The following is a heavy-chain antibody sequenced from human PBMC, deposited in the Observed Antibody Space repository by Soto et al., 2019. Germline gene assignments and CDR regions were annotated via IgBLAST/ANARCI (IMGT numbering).Heavy chain of an antibody. D-gene: IGHD3-16*01. CDR3: AKARLWGGDGYNSYYYNAMDV. Sequence: SLTVSRRAGKFTSYDCAMYQFQKGPGKGLKSISGISWDSGRIGYADSVKGRFTISRDNAKNSLYLQMNSLRPEDTALYYCAKARLWGGDGYNSYYYNAMDVWGQGTTVTVSS. J-gene: IGHJ6*02. V-gene: IGHV3-9*01. CDR2: ISWDSGRI. CDR1: KFTSYDCA.